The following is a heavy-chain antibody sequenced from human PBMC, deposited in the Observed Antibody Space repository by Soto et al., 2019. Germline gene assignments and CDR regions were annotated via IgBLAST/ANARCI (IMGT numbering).Heavy chain of an antibody. V-gene: IGHV3-30*18. CDR1: GFTFSSYG. CDR2: ISYDGSNK. J-gene: IGHJ4*02. D-gene: IGHD6-13*01. CDR3: AKDRSSSWQYYFDY. Sequence: GGSLRLSCAASGFTFSSYGMHWVRQAPGKGLEWVAVISYDGSNKYYADSVKGRFTISRDNSKNTLYLQMNSLRAEDTAVYYWAKDRSSSWQYYFDYWGQGTLVTVS.